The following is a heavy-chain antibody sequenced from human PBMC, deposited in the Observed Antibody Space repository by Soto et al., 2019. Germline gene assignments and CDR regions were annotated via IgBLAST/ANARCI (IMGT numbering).Heavy chain of an antibody. V-gene: IGHV4-39*01. D-gene: IGHD3-22*01. CDR3: VSWDSSCYYSHYFGY. CDR2: IYYSGST. J-gene: IGHJ4*01. CDR1: GGSISSSSYY. Sequence: QLQLQESGPGLVKPSETLSLTCTVSGGSISSSSYYWGWIRQPPGKGLEWIGTIYYSGSTYYNPSLKSRVTISVHTFKNQFSLKLSSVTAADTSVYYCVSWDSSCYYSHYFGYWGQGTLGTVFS.